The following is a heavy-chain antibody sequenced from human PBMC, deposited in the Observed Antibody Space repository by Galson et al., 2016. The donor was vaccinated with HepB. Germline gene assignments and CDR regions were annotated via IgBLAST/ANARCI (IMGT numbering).Heavy chain of an antibody. V-gene: IGHV3-7*05. J-gene: IGHJ3*02. Sequence: SLRLSCAASGFTFSTYYMTWVRPPAGKGLERVAGIKQDGSEKYYVDSVKGRFTISRDNAKNSLYVQMDSLRAEDTAVYFCARERFCSSATCYVGDAFHIGGQGTMVTVSS. CDR3: ARERFCSSATCYVGDAFHI. CDR1: GFTFSTYY. CDR2: IKQDGSEK. D-gene: IGHD2-2*01.